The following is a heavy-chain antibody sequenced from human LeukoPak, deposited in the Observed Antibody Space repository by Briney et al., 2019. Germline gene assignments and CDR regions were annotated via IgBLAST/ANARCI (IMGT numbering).Heavy chain of an antibody. CDR2: ISSSSSYI. J-gene: IGHJ4*02. CDR3: ARDMGYSGSWPGYFDY. V-gene: IGHV3-21*03. CDR1: GFTFSSYS. Sequence: GGSLRLSCAASGFTFSSYSMNWVRQAPGKGLEWVSSISSSSSYIYYADSVKGRFTVSRDNAKNSLYLQMKSLRAEDTTVYYCARDMGYSGSWPGYFDYWGQGVLVTVSS. D-gene: IGHD1-26*01.